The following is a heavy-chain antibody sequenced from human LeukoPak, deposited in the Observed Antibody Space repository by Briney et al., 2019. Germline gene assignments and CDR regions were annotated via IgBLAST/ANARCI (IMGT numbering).Heavy chain of an antibody. CDR2: INHSGST. CDR1: GGSFSGYY. Sequence: SETLSLTCAVYGGSFSGYYWSWIRQPPGKGLEWIGEINHSGSTNYNPSLKSRVTISVDTSKNQFSLKLSSVTAADTAVYYCARSGPVVPAAMYFDYWGQGTLVTVSS. CDR3: ARSGPVVPAAMYFDY. V-gene: IGHV4-34*01. J-gene: IGHJ4*02. D-gene: IGHD2-2*01.